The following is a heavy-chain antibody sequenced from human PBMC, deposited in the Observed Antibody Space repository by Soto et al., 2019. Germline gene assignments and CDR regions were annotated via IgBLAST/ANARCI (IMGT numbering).Heavy chain of an antibody. D-gene: IGHD3-22*01. J-gene: IGHJ5*02. CDR2: IYYSGST. Sequence: SETLSLTCTVSGGSIISGGYYWSWIRQHPGKGLEWIGYIYYSGSTYYNPSLKSRVTISVDTSKNQFSLKLSSVTAADTAVYYCARGLYYYDSSGPPGNWFDPWGQGTLVTVSS. CDR1: GGSIISGGYY. V-gene: IGHV4-31*03. CDR3: ARGLYYYDSSGPPGNWFDP.